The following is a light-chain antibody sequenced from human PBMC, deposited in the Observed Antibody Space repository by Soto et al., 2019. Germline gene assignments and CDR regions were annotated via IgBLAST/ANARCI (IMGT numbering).Light chain of an antibody. CDR3: QQYNSYSPEGLT. V-gene: IGKV1-5*01. Sequence: SPSTLSASVGERVTITCRASQTVNTWLAWYQHKPGKAPKLLIYDASVLETGVPSRFSGFSSGTEFTLTISSLQPDDFATYFCQQYNSYSPEGLTFGGGTKVDIK. CDR1: QTVNTW. J-gene: IGKJ4*01. CDR2: DAS.